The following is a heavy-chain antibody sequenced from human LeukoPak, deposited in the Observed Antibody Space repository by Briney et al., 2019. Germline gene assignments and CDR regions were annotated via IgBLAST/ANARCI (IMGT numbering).Heavy chain of an antibody. Sequence: PSETLSLTCAVYGGSFSGYYWSWIRQPPGKGLEWIGEINHSGSTNYNPSLKSRVTISVDTSKNQFSLKLNSVTAADTAVYYCARGPQPHYFDYWGQGTLVTVSS. J-gene: IGHJ4*02. V-gene: IGHV4-34*01. CDR1: GGSFSGYY. CDR2: INHSGST. CDR3: ARGPQPHYFDY.